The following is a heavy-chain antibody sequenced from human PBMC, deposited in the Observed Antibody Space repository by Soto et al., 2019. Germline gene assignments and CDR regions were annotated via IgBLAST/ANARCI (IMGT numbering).Heavy chain of an antibody. CDR1: GFTFSGSA. D-gene: IGHD3-10*01. V-gene: IGHV3-73*01. CDR2: IRSKANSYAT. Sequence: EVQLVESGGGLVQPGGSLKLSCAASGFTFSGSAMHWVRQASGKGLEWVGRIRSKANSYATAYAASVKGRFTISRDDSKNTAYLQMNSLKTEDTAVYYCTRGPLPVWFGELIGGPENTGLHYYYYYYMVVWGKGTTVTVSS. CDR3: TRGPLPVWFGELIGGPENTGLHYYYYYYMVV. J-gene: IGHJ6*03.